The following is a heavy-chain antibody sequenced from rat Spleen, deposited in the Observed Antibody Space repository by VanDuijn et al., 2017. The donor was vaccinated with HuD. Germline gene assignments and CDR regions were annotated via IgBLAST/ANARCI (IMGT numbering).Heavy chain of an antibody. V-gene: IGHV5-25*01. J-gene: IGHJ2*01. D-gene: IGHD1-11*01. CDR3: ARRHYGYTDYFDY. Sequence: EVQLVESGGGLVQPGRSLKLSCVASGFTFSNFYMAWVRQAPKKGLEWVATVGTTGSRIFYPDSVKGRFTISRDNAKNSLYLQMNSLNSEDTATYYCARRHYGYTDYFDYWGQGVMVPVSS. CDR2: VGTTGSRI. CDR1: GFTFSNFY.